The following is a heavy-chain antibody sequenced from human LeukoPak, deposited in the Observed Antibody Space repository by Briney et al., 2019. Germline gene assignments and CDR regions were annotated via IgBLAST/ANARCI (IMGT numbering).Heavy chain of an antibody. V-gene: IGHV3-23*01. Sequence: GGSLRLPCAASGFTFSSYAVSWVRQAPGKGLEWVSAISSSGGNTYYADSVKGRFTISRDNSKNTLYLQMNSLRAEDTAVYYCAKGGSDYDDHGYSFDYWGQGALVTVSS. CDR3: AKGGSDYDDHGYSFDY. CDR1: GFTFSSYA. CDR2: ISSSGGNT. J-gene: IGHJ4*02. D-gene: IGHD1-26*01.